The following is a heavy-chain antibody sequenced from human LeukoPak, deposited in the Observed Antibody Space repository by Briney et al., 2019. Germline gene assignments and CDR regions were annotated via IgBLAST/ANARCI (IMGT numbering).Heavy chain of an antibody. Sequence: GASVKISCKASGYTFTSYYLHWVRQAPGPGLGWMGVIHPSGGSTTYAQKFQGRVTLTKDTSTSTVYIELSSLRSDDTAIFYCARMAMDTAMVTNFFDLWGQGTLVTVSA. CDR1: GYTFTSYY. J-gene: IGHJ4*02. D-gene: IGHD5-18*01. CDR2: IHPSGGST. V-gene: IGHV1-46*01. CDR3: ARMAMDTAMVTNFFDL.